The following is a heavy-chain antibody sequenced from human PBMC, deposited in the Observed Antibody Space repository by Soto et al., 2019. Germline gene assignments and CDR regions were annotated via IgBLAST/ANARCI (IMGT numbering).Heavy chain of an antibody. V-gene: IGHV4-61*01. CDR3: AREYRNSPEALDS. CDR2: IYYSGRT. J-gene: IGHJ4*02. Sequence: SETLSLTCTVSGGSVNSDSYYWTWIRQPPGKGLEWIGYIYYSGRTNYNPSLKSRVTISVDTSRNQFSLRLSSVTAADTAVFYCAREYRNSPEALDSWGQGALVTVSS. D-gene: IGHD5-12*01. CDR1: GGSVNSDSYY.